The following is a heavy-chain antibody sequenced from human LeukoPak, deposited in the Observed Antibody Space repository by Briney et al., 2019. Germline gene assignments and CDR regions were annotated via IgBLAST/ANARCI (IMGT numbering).Heavy chain of an antibody. CDR3: ARGSRSSGWYKGFDY. V-gene: IGHV3-33*01. Sequence: GGSLRLSCAASGFTFSSYGMHWVRQAPGKGLEWVAVIWYDGSNKYYADSVKGRFTISRDNSKNTLYLQMNSLRAEDTAVYYCARGSRSSGWYKGFDYWGQGTLVAVSS. CDR1: GFTFSSYG. J-gene: IGHJ4*02. CDR2: IWYDGSNK. D-gene: IGHD6-19*01.